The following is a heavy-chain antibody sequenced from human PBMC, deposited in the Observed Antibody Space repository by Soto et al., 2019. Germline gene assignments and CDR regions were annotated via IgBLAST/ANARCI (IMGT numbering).Heavy chain of an antibody. J-gene: IGHJ4*02. Sequence: TLSLTCAISGDSVSSNSAAWNWIRQSPSRGLEWLGRTYYRSKWYNDYAVSVKSRITINPDTSKNQFSLQLNSVTPEDTAVYYCASSRQTYDSSGYFDYWGQGTLVTVSS. V-gene: IGHV6-1*01. CDR2: TYYRSKWYN. CDR1: GDSVSSNSAA. CDR3: ASSRQTYDSSGYFDY. D-gene: IGHD3-22*01.